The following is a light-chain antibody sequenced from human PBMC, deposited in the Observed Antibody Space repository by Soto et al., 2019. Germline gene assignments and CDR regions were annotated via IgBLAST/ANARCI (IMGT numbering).Light chain of an antibody. CDR3: QSSDSGLHESV. CDR1: SNDIGTYEY. CDR2: GVN. Sequence: QSALTQPASVSGSPGQSITISCTGSSNDIGTYEYVSWHQHHPGRAPKLIIFGVNDRPSGISDRFSGSKSGNTASLTISGLQAEDEGDYYCQSSDSGLHESVFGTGTKVTVL. V-gene: IGLV2-14*01. J-gene: IGLJ1*01.